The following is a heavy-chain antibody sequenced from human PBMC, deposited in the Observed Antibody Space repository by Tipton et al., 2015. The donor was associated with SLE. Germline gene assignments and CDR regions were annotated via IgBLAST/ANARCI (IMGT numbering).Heavy chain of an antibody. CDR3: ARGSLFLPTVAVHVDAFDI. D-gene: IGHD4-23*01. J-gene: IGHJ3*02. V-gene: IGHV4-30-2*01. CDR1: GGSISSGGYS. CDR2: IYHSGST. Sequence: TLSLTCAVSGGSISSGGYSWSWVRQTPGKGLEWIGYIYHSGSTYYNPSLKSRVTISVDRSRNQFSLKLSSVTAADTAVYYCARGSLFLPTVAVHVDAFDIWCQGTAVIVSS.